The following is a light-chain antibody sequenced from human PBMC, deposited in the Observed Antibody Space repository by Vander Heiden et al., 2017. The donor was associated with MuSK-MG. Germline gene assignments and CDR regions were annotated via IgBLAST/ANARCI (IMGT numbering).Light chain of an antibody. CDR2: DVS. J-gene: IGLJ3*02. CDR1: SSDVGAYNF. V-gene: IGLV2-14*03. Sequence: QSDLTQPASASGSPGPSITISCTGTSSDVGAYNFVTWYQQHTGKAPQLIINDVSNRPSGISNRFSGSKSGNTATLTISGLQAEDEGDYYCASYSTSPAWVFGGGTKVTVL. CDR3: ASYSTSPAWV.